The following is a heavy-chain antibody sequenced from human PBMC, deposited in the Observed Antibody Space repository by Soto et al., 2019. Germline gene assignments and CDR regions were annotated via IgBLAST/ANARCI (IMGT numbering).Heavy chain of an antibody. V-gene: IGHV3-9*01. CDR3: AKDKGYSYGPQNYGMDV. CDR1: GFTFDYYA. J-gene: IGHJ6*02. D-gene: IGHD5-18*01. Sequence: PGGSLRLSCAASGFTFDYYAMHWVRQAPGKGLEWVSGISWNSGSIGYADSVKGRFTISRDNAKNSLYLQINSLRAEDTALYYCAKDKGYSYGPQNYGMDVWGQGTTVTVSS. CDR2: ISWNSGSI.